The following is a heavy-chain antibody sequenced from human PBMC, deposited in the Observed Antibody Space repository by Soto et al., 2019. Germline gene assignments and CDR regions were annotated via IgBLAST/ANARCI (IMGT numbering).Heavy chain of an antibody. CDR2: ISGSSDST. CDR3: ASGSKDSYPGSRIFDF. Sequence: EVQLLESGGGLVQPGGSLRLSCAASGFTFSTYAMSWVRQAPGKGLEWVSTISGSSDSTYYADSVKGRFTISRDKSKNTLYLQMNSLRAEDTAVYYCASGSKDSYPGSRIFDFWGRGTLVTVSS. V-gene: IGHV3-23*01. J-gene: IGHJ4*01. D-gene: IGHD3-10*01. CDR1: GFTFSTYA.